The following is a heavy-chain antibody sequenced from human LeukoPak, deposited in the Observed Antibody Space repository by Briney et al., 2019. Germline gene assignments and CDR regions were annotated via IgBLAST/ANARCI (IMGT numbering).Heavy chain of an antibody. CDR1: GFTVSSNY. J-gene: IGHJ4*02. CDR2: IYSGGST. V-gene: IGHV3-66*02. D-gene: IGHD2-15*01. CDR3: ASDLCSGGSCLTPLGY. Sequence: VGSLRLSCAASGFTVSSNYMSWVRQAPGKGLEWVSVIYSGGSTYYADSVKGRFTISRDNSKNTLYLQMNSLRAEDTAVYYCASDLCSGGSCLTPLGYWGQGTLVTVSS.